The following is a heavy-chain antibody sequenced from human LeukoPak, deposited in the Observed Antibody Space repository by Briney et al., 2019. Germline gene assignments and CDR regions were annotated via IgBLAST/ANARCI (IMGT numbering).Heavy chain of an antibody. D-gene: IGHD5-24*01. CDR3: ARLRRDGYKRFYFDC. CDR2: IHRSGSP. Sequence: SETLSLTCTVSLDSTTSNFWSWVRQPPGKGLEWIGEIHRSGSPNYNPSLQSRVTISIDRSRNQIALELSSVTAADTAVYYCARLRRDGYKRFYFDCWGQGTLVTVSS. V-gene: IGHV4-4*02. CDR1: LDSTTSNF. J-gene: IGHJ4*02.